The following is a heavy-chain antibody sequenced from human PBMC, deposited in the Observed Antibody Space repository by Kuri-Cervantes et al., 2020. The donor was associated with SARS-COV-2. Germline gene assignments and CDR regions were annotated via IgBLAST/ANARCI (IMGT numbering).Heavy chain of an antibody. D-gene: IGHD3-22*01. CDR2: IKSKTDGGTT. CDR1: RFTFSNAW. CDR3: TTAGFHYYDSSGYYYSRYYFDY. Sequence: ETLSLTCAASRFTFSNAWMSWVRQAPGKGLEWVGRIKSKTDGGTTDYAAPVKGRFTISRDDSKNTLYLQMNSLKTEDTAVYYCTTAGFHYYDSSGYYYSRYYFDYWGQGTLVTASS. J-gene: IGHJ4*02. V-gene: IGHV3-15*01.